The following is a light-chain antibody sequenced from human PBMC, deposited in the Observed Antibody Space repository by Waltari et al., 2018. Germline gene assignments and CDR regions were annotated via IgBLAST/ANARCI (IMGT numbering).Light chain of an antibody. Sequence: ETMMTQSPDTLSVSPGERPTLSCRASQSISSNLAWYQQKPGQAPRLLIFGVSTRATGIPARFSGSGSGTEFTLTISSLESEDFGIYYCQQYNNWPPEMYTFGQGTKLEI. J-gene: IGKJ2*01. CDR3: QQYNNWPPEMYT. V-gene: IGKV3D-15*01. CDR2: GVS. CDR1: QSISSN.